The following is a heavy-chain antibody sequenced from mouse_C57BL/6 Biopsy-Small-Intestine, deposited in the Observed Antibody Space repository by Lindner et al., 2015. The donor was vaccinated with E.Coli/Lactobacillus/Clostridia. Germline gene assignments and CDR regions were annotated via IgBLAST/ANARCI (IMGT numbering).Heavy chain of an antibody. Sequence: VQLQESGAELARPGASVKMSCKASGYTFTSYTMHWVKQRPGQGLEWIGYINPSSGYTKYNQKFKDKATLTADKSSSTAYMQLSSLTSEDSAVYYCARYLIYGSSYRYFDVWGTGTTVTVSS. CDR2: INPSSGYT. CDR3: ARYLIYGSSYRYFDV. D-gene: IGHD1-1*01. V-gene: IGHV1-4*01. J-gene: IGHJ1*03. CDR1: GYTFTSYT.